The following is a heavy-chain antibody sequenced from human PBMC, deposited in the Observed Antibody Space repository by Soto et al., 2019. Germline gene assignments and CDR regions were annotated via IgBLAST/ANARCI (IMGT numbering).Heavy chain of an antibody. J-gene: IGHJ5*02. V-gene: IGHV1-2*04. Sequence: GASVKVSCKASGYTFTGYYMHWVRQAPGQGLEWMGWINPNSGGTNYAQKFQGWVTMTRDTSISTAYMELSRLRSDDTAVYYCAREVGIAAAGNAGNWFDPWGQGTLVTVSS. CDR3: AREVGIAAAGNAGNWFDP. CDR2: INPNSGGT. CDR1: GYTFTGYY. D-gene: IGHD6-13*01.